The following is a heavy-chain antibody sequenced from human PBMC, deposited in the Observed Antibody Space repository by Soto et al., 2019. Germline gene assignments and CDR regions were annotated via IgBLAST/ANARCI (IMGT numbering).Heavy chain of an antibody. V-gene: IGHV4-4*02. D-gene: IGHD3-22*01. J-gene: IGHJ4*02. Sequence: PSETLSLTCAVSGGSISSSNWWSRVRQPPGKGLEWIGEIYHSGSTNYNPSLKSRVTISVDTSKNQFSLKLSSVTAADTAVYYCARGMYYYDSSGYYHYAYYFDYWGQGTLVTVSS. CDR3: ARGMYYYDSSGYYHYAYYFDY. CDR2: IYHSGST. CDR1: GGSISSSNW.